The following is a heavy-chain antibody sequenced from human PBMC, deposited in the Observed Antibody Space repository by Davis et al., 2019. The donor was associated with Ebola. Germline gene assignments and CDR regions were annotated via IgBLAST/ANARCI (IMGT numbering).Heavy chain of an antibody. Sequence: GGSLRLSCAASGFTFSSFSTYWMYWVRQAPGEGLEWVSTIGTSGNTHYADSVKGRFTISRDNSENTAYLQMNSLRVEDTALYYCAPTAPEWELWGQGTLVTVSS. CDR2: IGTSGNT. CDR1: GFTFSSFSTYW. V-gene: IGHV3-23*01. CDR3: APTAPEWEL. J-gene: IGHJ4*02. D-gene: IGHD1-26*01.